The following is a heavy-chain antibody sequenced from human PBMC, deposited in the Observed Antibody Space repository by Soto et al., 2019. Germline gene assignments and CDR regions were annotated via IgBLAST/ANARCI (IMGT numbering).Heavy chain of an antibody. D-gene: IGHD6-19*01. V-gene: IGHV2-5*02. CDR1: GFSLSSNGVG. J-gene: IGHJ4*02. CDR2: IYWDDDK. Sequence: SGPTLVNPTQTLTLTCNFSGFSLSSNGVGVGWIRQPPGKALEWLALIYWDDDKRYSPSLKSRLTITKDTSKNQVVLTMTNMDPVDTATYYCAHRQAQGIGLAGTFDSWGQGTLVTVSS. CDR3: AHRQAQGIGLAGTFDS.